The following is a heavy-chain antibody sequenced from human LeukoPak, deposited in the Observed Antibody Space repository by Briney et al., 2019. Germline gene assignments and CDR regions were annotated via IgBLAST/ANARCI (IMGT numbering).Heavy chain of an antibody. V-gene: IGHV3-30*18. CDR2: ISYDGSNK. Sequence: GGSLRLSCPSSRFSFRSYGMHWVRQAPGKGLEWVAVISYDGSNKYYADSVKGRFTISRDNSKNTLYLQMNSLRAEDTAVYYCAKDDFDYGGLHWGQGTLVTVSS. J-gene: IGHJ4*02. D-gene: IGHD4-23*01. CDR3: AKDDFDYGGLH. CDR1: RFSFRSYG.